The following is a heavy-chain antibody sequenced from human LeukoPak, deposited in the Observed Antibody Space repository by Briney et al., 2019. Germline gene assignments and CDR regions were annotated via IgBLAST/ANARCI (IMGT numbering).Heavy chain of an antibody. Sequence: PSETLSLTCTVSGGSISSSSYYWGWIRQPPGKGLEWIGSIYYSGSTYYNPSLKSRVTISVDTSKNQFSLKLSSVTAADTAVYYCARDYCSGGSCSLDYWGQGTLVTVSS. V-gene: IGHV4-39*07. CDR2: IYYSGST. CDR1: GGSISSSSYY. J-gene: IGHJ4*02. D-gene: IGHD2-15*01. CDR3: ARDYCSGGSCSLDY.